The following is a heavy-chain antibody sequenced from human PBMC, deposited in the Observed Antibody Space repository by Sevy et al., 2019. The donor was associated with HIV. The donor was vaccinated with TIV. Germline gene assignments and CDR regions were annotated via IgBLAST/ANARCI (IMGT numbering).Heavy chain of an antibody. J-gene: IGHJ3*02. CDR2: IWYDGSNK. Sequence: GGSLRLSCAASGFTFSSYGMHWVRQAPGKGLEWVAVIWYDGSNKYYADSVKGRFTISRDNSKNTLYLQMNSLRAEDTAVYYCARDNNFWSGYYTGRRDAFDIWGQGTMVTVSS. V-gene: IGHV3-33*01. CDR3: ARDNNFWSGYYTGRRDAFDI. D-gene: IGHD3-3*01. CDR1: GFTFSSYG.